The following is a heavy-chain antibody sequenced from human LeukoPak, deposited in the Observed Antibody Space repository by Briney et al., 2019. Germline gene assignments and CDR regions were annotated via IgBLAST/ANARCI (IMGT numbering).Heavy chain of an antibody. D-gene: IGHD1-14*01. Sequence: GGSLRLSCAASGFTFSSYAMSWVRQAPGKGLEWVAVISYDGSNKYYADSVKGRFTISRDNSKNTLYLQMNSLRAEDTAVYYCAKDSTLTAEYFDYWGQGTLVTVSS. CDR2: ISYDGSNK. V-gene: IGHV3-30*18. CDR1: GFTFSSYA. CDR3: AKDSTLTAEYFDY. J-gene: IGHJ4*02.